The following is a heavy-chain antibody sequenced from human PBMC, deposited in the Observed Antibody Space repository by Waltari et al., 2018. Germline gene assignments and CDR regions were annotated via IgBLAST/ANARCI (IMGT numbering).Heavy chain of an antibody. D-gene: IGHD3-22*01. CDR3: ASYYYDSSGYYPRLDY. J-gene: IGHJ4*02. Sequence: QVQLVQSGAEVKKPGSSVKVSCKASGGTFSSYAISWVRQAPGQGLEWMGRIIPIFGTANYAQKFQGRVTSTADKSTSTAYMELSSLRSEDTAVYYCASYYYDSSGYYPRLDYWGQGTLVTVSS. CDR2: IIPIFGTA. V-gene: IGHV1-69*08. CDR1: GGTFSSYA.